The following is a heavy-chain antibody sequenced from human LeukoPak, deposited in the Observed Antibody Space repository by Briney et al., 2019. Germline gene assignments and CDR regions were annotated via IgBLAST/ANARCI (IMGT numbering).Heavy chain of an antibody. D-gene: IGHD1-26*01. Sequence: GESLKISCKGSGYTFTYYWIAWVRQMPGQGLEWMGIVYPGDSDTRYSPSFQGQVTISADKSTTTAYLQWSSLKASDTAMYFCARLADTTSWGQGTLVTVSS. CDR1: GYTFTYYW. V-gene: IGHV5-51*01. CDR2: VYPGDSDT. CDR3: ARLADTTS. J-gene: IGHJ5*02.